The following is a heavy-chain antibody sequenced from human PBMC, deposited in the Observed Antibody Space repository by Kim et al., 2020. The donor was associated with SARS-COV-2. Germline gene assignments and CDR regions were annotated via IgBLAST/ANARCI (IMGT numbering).Heavy chain of an antibody. J-gene: IGHJ2*01. Sequence: SQTLSLTCTVSGGSISSYYWSWIRQPPGKGLEWIGYIYYSGSTNYNPSLKSRVTISGDTSKNQFSLKLCSVTAADTSVYYCARDHREWLQYTANWYFDLWGRGTLVTVSS. V-gene: IGHV4-59*01. CDR2: IYYSGST. D-gene: IGHD3-3*01. CDR3: ARDHREWLQYTANWYFDL. CDR1: GGSISSYY.